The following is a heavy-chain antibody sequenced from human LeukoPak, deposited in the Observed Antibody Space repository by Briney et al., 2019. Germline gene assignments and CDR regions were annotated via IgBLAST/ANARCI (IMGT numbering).Heavy chain of an antibody. D-gene: IGHD4-11*01. CDR1: GFTFSSYS. CDR3: ARERAAQYDY. Sequence: GGSLRPSCAASGFTFSSYSMNWVRQAPGKGLEWVSSISSSSSYIYYADSVKGRFTMSRDNAKNSLYLQMSSLRAEDTAVYYCARERAAQYDYWGQGILVTVSS. CDR2: ISSSSSYI. J-gene: IGHJ4*02. V-gene: IGHV3-21*01.